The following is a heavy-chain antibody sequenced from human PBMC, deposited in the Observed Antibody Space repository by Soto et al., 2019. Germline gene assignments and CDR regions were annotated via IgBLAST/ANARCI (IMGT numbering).Heavy chain of an antibody. D-gene: IGHD2-2*01. CDR1: GGTFGSYA. Sequence: QVQLVQSGAEVKKPGSSVKVSCKASGGTFGSYAFSWVRQAPGQGLEWMGGIIPVSGAAHYAQKFQGRVTITADEPTSTACMELSSLSSQDTAVYYCATALGCRSTSCTLDYWGQGTRVIVSS. J-gene: IGHJ4*02. CDR2: IIPVSGAA. V-gene: IGHV1-69*01. CDR3: ATALGCRSTSCTLDY.